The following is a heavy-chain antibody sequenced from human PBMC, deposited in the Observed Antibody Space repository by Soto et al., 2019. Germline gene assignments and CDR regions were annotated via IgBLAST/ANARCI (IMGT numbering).Heavy chain of an antibody. CDR2: FNPGGGST. Sequence: GASVKVSCKASGYTFTSYYMHWVRQAPGQGLEWMGIFNPGGGSTSYAQKFQGRVTMTRDTSTSTVYMELSSLRSEDTAVYYCASPRDPENDVFDIWGQGTMVTVSS. CDR1: GYTFTSYY. D-gene: IGHD2-21*02. J-gene: IGHJ3*02. CDR3: ASPRDPENDVFDI. V-gene: IGHV1-46*03.